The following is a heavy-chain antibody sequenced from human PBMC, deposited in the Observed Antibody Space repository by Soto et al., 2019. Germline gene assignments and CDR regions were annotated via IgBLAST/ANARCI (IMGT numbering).Heavy chain of an antibody. V-gene: IGHV1-18*01. CDR1: GYTFTSYG. J-gene: IGHJ5*02. CDR3: ARVGGALGHWFDP. D-gene: IGHD3-16*01. CDR2: ISAYNGNT. Sequence: QVQLEQSGAEVKKPGASVKVSCKASGYTFTSYGISWVRQAPGQGLEWMGRISAYNGNTNYAQKLQGRVTMTTDTAASKAYMERRSLSSDDTAVYYCARVGGALGHWFDPWGQGTLVTVSS.